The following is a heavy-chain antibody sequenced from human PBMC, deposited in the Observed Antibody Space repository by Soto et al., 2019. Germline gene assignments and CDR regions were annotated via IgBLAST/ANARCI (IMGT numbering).Heavy chain of an antibody. CDR3: ARDRSYYGSGRLDY. D-gene: IGHD3-10*01. J-gene: IGHJ4*02. CDR2: VYYSGST. Sequence: SETLSLTCTVSNGSISSGGYYWSWIRQHPGKGLEWIGYVYYSGSTYYNPSLKSRVTISVDTSKNQFSVKLSSVTAADTAVYYCARDRSYYGSGRLDYWGQGTLVTVS. V-gene: IGHV4-31*03. CDR1: NGSISSGGYY.